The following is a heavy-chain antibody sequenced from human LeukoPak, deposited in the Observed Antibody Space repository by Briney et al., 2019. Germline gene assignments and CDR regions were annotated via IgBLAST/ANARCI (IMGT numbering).Heavy chain of an antibody. CDR2: TYHSGSS. D-gene: IGHD2-15*01. CDR3: ARRVVAAHNWFDP. CDR1: GDSITNSY. Sequence: PSETLSLTCTVSGDSITNSYWAWIRQSPGKRLEWIGHTYHSGSSAYHPSLKSRVSMLVDTSTNQLFLNLTSVTAADTAVYYCARRVVAAHNWFDPWGQGTLVTVSS. J-gene: IGHJ5*02. V-gene: IGHV4-59*01.